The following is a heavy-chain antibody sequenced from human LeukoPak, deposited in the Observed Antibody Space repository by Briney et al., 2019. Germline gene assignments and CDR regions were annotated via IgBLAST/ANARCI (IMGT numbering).Heavy chain of an antibody. CDR2: ICGSGGGT. Sequence: GGSLRLSCAASGVTFSSYAMSWGREGPGEGLEWGSAICGSGGGTYYADSVRGRFTISRDNSKNTRYLRMNSLRAEDTALYYCAKDTWQFAPDYYYYMDVWGKGTTVTVSS. V-gene: IGHV3-23*01. D-gene: IGHD2-21*01. CDR3: AKDTWQFAPDYYYYMDV. J-gene: IGHJ6*03. CDR1: GVTFSSYA.